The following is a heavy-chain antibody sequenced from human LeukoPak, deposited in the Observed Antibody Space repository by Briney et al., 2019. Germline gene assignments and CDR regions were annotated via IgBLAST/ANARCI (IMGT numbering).Heavy chain of an antibody. J-gene: IGHJ6*03. CDR1: GFTFSSYG. V-gene: IGHV3-23*01. Sequence: GGSLRLSCAASGFTFSSYGMSWVRQAPGKGLEWVSAISGSGGSTYYADSVKGRFTISRDNSKNTLYLQMNSLRAEDTAVYYCAKAWYYYDSSGPKYYYYYMDVWAKGPRSPSP. CDR3: AKAWYYYDSSGPKYYYYYMDV. CDR2: ISGSGGST. D-gene: IGHD3-22*01.